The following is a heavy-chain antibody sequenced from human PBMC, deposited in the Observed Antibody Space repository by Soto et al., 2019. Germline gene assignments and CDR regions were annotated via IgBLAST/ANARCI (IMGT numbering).Heavy chain of an antibody. V-gene: IGHV3-49*01. CDR3: ARAVRILGDAFDF. CDR2: IRNKAYDETT. D-gene: IGHD3-10*01. J-gene: IGHJ3*01. Sequence: HPVGSLRLSCITSGFTFDDYPMSWFRQAPGKGLEWVSYIRNKAYDETTEYAASVKGRFIISRDGSTSIAYLQMNSLKTDDTAVYYCARAVRILGDAFDFWGQGTMVTVS. CDR1: GFTFDDYP.